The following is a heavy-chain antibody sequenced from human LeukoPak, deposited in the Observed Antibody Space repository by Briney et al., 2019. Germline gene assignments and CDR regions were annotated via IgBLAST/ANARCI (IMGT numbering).Heavy chain of an antibody. V-gene: IGHV3-48*01. Sequence: GSLRLSCTASGFTFNIYSMNWVRQAPGKGLEWVSYISGSSDTIYYAASVRGRFTISRDNAKNSLYLHMNSLRAEDTAMYYCARNTPTYSTPENWGHGTLVTVSS. D-gene: IGHD5-18*01. CDR2: ISGSSDTI. CDR3: ARNTPTYSTPEN. CDR1: GFTFNIYS. J-gene: IGHJ4*01.